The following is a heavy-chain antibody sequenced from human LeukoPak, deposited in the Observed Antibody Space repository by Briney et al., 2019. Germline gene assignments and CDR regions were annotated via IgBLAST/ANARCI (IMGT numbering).Heavy chain of an antibody. CDR2: ISSSSSTI. CDR1: GYTFSSYS. Sequence: SCKPSGYTFSSYSMNWVRQAPGKGLEWVSYISSSSSTIYYADSVKGRFTISRDNAKNSLYLQMNSLRAEDTAVYYCARGPELGRGEGYWGQGTLVTVSS. CDR3: ARGPELGRGEGY. V-gene: IGHV3-48*01. D-gene: IGHD3-10*01. J-gene: IGHJ4*02.